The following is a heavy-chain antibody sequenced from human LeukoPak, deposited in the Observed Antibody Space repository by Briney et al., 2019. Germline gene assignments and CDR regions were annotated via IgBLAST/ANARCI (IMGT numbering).Heavy chain of an antibody. CDR2: ISYDGYYK. D-gene: IGHD6-13*01. CDR3: VREAEQLGGGYYYYYMDV. V-gene: IGHV3-30-3*01. J-gene: IGHJ6*03. CDR1: GFTFRTYT. Sequence: GGSLRLSCAASGFTFRTYTMHWVRQAPGKGLEWVASISYDGYYKYYAESVKGPFIISRDNSKNTLYLQINSLRADDTAVYYCVREAEQLGGGYYYYYMDVWGRGTTVTVSS.